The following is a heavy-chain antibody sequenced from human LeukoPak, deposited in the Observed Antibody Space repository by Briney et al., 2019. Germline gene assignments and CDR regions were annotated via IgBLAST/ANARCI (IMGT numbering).Heavy chain of an antibody. V-gene: IGHV4-39*07. Sequence: SETLSLTCTVSGGSISSSSYYWGWIRQPAGKGLEWIGSIYHSGSTYYNPSLKSRVTISVDTSKNQFSLKLSSVTAADTAVYYCARDDVVVGGGFDYWGQGTLVTVSS. J-gene: IGHJ4*02. CDR1: GGSISSSSYY. D-gene: IGHD2-21*01. CDR2: IYHSGST. CDR3: ARDDVVVGGGFDY.